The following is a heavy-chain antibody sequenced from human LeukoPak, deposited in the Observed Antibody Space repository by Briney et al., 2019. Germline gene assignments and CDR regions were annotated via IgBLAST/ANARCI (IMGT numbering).Heavy chain of an antibody. CDR1: GFTFSNAW. CDR2: IKSKTDGGTT. D-gene: IGHD3-3*01. V-gene: IGHV3-15*01. CDR3: TTDSWYYDFWSGSPFDY. Sequence: NPGGSLRLSCAASGFTFSNAWMSWVRQAPGKGLEWVGRIKSKTDGGTTDYAAPVKGRFTISRDDSKNTLYLQMNSLKTEDTAVYYCTTDSWYYDFWSGSPFDYWGQGTLVTVSS. J-gene: IGHJ4*02.